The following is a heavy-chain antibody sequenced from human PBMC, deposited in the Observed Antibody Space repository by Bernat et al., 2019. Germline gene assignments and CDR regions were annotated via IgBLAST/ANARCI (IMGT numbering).Heavy chain of an antibody. J-gene: IGHJ4*02. CDR3: ATTRGTGYSSFPFDY. CDR2: IYYSGST. CDR1: GGSISSSSYY. V-gene: IGHV4-39*01. D-gene: IGHD6-13*01. Sequence: QLQLQESGPGLVKPSETLSLTCTVSGGSISSSSYYWGWIRQPPGKGLEWIGSIYYSGSTYYNPSLKSRVTISVDTSKNQFSLKLSSVTAADTAVYYCATTRGTGYSSFPFDYWGQGTLVTVSS.